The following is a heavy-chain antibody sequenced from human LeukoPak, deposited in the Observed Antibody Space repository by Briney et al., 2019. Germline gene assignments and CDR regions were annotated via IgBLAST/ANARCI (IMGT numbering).Heavy chain of an antibody. V-gene: IGHV4-59*08. CDR3: ARHAAFADYQAHLTHFDY. CDR1: GGSISSYY. Sequence: SETLSLTCTVSGGSISSYYWSWIRQPPGHGLEWIGYIYYSGSTNYNPSHKSRVTISVDTSKNQFSLRLSSVTAADTALYHCARHAAFADYQAHLTHFDYWGQGTLVTVSS. CDR2: IYYSGST. J-gene: IGHJ4*02. D-gene: IGHD4/OR15-4a*01.